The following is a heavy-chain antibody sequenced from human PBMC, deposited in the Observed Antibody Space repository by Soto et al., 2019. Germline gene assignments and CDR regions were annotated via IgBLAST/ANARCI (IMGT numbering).Heavy chain of an antibody. CDR2: INHNSGVT. Sequence: ASVKVSCKASGYTFTGCYMHWVRQAPGQGLEWMGWINHNSGVTNYAQKFQGRVTMTRDTSISTAYMELSRLRSDDTAVYYCASAGVAGTWDAFDIWGQGTMVTVSS. J-gene: IGHJ3*02. CDR1: GYTFTGCY. D-gene: IGHD6-19*01. CDR3: ASAGVAGTWDAFDI. V-gene: IGHV1-2*02.